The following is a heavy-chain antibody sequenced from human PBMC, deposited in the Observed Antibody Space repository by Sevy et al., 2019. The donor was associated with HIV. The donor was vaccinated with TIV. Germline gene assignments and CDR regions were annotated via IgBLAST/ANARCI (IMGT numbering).Heavy chain of an antibody. V-gene: IGHV3-33*01. CDR1: GFTFSSYD. D-gene: IGHD2-21*02. CDR3: ARQVTAIVPWPHFDY. CDR2: IWYDGSNK. Sequence: GGSLRLSCAASGFTFSSYDMHWVRQAPGKGLEWVAVIWYDGSNKYYADSVKGRFTISRDNSKNTLYLQMNSLRAEDTAVYYCARQVTAIVPWPHFDYWGQGTLVTVSS. J-gene: IGHJ4*02.